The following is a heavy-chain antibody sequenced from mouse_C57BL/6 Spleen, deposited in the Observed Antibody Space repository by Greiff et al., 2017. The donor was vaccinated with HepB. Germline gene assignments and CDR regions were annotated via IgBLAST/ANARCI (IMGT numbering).Heavy chain of an antibody. CDR3: ARSHGSSYNYYAMDY. D-gene: IGHD1-1*01. Sequence: VQLQQPGAELVRPGTSVKLSCKASGYTFTSYWMHWVKQRPGQGLEWIGVIDPSDSYTNYNQKFKGKATLTVDTSSSTAYMQLSSLTSEDSAVYYCARSHGSSYNYYAMDYWGQGTSVTVSS. CDR1: GYTFTSYW. CDR2: IDPSDSYT. V-gene: IGHV1-59*01. J-gene: IGHJ4*01.